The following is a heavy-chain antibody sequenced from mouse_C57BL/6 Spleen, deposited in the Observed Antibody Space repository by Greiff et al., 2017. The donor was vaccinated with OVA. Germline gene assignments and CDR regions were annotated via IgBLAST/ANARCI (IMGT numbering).Heavy chain of an antibody. CDR1: GYTFTDYE. CDR2: IDPETGGT. CDR3: TKGWRDY. D-gene: IGHD1-1*02. V-gene: IGHV1-15*01. J-gene: IGHJ4*01. Sequence: QVQLQQSGAELVRPGASVTLSCKASGYTFTDYEMHWVKQTPVHGLEWIGAIDPETGGTAYNQKFKGKAILTADKSSSTAYMELRSLTSEDSAVXYCTKGWRDYWGQGTSVTVSS.